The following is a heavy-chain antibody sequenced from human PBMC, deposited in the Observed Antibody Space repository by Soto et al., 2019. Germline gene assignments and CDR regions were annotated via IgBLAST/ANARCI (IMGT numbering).Heavy chain of an antibody. CDR2: ISPYNGNT. Sequence: QVQLVQSGAEVKKPGASVKVSCKASGYTFTSYGISWVRQAPGQGLEWIGWISPYNGNTKYAQKPQGRVTMTTDSATSTAYMEVRSLRSEDTAVYYCARDLAVGLVDYWGQGTLVTVSS. CDR3: ARDLAVGLVDY. J-gene: IGHJ4*02. CDR1: GYTFTSYG. V-gene: IGHV1-18*01. D-gene: IGHD6-19*01.